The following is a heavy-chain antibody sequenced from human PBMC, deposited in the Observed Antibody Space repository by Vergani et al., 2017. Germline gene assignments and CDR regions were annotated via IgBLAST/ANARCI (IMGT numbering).Heavy chain of an antibody. D-gene: IGHD5-24*01. CDR1: GFTVSSNY. CDR2: IYSGGST. CDR3: ARVDRDGYSETDY. V-gene: IGHV3-53*01. J-gene: IGHJ4*02. Sequence: EVQLVESGGGLIQPGGSLRLSCAASGFTVSSNYMSWVRQAPGKGLEWVSVIYSGGSTYYADSVKGRFTISRDNSKNTLYLQMNSLRAEDTAVYYCARVDRDGYSETDYWGQGTLVTVSS.